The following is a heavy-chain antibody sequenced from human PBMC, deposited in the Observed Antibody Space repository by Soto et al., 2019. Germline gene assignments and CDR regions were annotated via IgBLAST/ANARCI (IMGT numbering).Heavy chain of an antibody. Sequence: SVNVSCKASGGTFSSYSINWVRQAPGQGLEWMGEIIPIFGTANYAQKFQGRVTITADESTRTAYMELSSLRSEDTAVYYCARDGGRHSGGIDYWGQGTLVTVSS. J-gene: IGHJ4*02. CDR1: GGTFSSYS. V-gene: IGHV1-69*13. D-gene: IGHD1-26*01. CDR2: IIPIFGTA. CDR3: ARDGGRHSGGIDY.